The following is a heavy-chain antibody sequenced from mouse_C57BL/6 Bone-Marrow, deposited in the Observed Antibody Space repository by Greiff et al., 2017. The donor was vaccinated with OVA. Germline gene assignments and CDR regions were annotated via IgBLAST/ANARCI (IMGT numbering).Heavy chain of an antibody. J-gene: IGHJ2*01. Sequence: VQLQQSGAELVRPGTSVKVSCKASGYAFTNYLIEWVKQRPGQGLEWIGVINPGSGGTNYNEKFKGTATLTADKSSSTAYMQLSSLTSEDSAVYFCARRKNWDGVDYWGQGTTLTVSS. CDR3: ARRKNWDGVDY. CDR1: GYAFTNYL. V-gene: IGHV1-54*01. CDR2: INPGSGGT. D-gene: IGHD4-1*01.